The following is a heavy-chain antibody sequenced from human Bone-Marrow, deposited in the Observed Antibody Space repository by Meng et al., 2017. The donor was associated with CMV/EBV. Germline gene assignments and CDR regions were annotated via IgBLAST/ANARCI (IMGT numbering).Heavy chain of an antibody. CDR1: GFTLSSYA. V-gene: IGHV3-30*19. J-gene: IGHJ6*02. CDR3: ASQGSDYYYGMDV. Sequence: GESLKISCAASGFTLSSYAMSWVRQAPGKGLQWVAVISYDGSNKYYADSVKGRFTISRDNSKNTLYLQMNSLRAEDTAVYYCASQGSDYYYGMDVWGQGTTVTVSS. CDR2: ISYDGSNK. D-gene: IGHD3-10*01.